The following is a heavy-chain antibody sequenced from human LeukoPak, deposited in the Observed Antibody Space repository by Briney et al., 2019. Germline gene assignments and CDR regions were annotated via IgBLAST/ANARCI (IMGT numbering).Heavy chain of an antibody. D-gene: IGHD3-22*01. J-gene: IGHJ3*02. V-gene: IGHV3-73*01. CDR1: GFTFSGSA. CDR2: IRSTANGYAT. Sequence: GGSLRLSCAASGFTFSGSALHWVRQASGKGLEWVGRIRSTANGYATAYAASVKGRSTISRDDSKNTAYLQMNSLNTEDTAVYYCTRHGGRDFYDSTEDAFDIWGQGTVVTVSS. CDR3: TRHGGRDFYDSTEDAFDI.